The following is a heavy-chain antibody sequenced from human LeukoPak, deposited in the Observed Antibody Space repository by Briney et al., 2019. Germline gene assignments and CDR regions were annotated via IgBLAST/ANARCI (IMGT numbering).Heavy chain of an antibody. D-gene: IGHD4-11*01. CDR2: ISYDGSNK. Sequence: GGSLRLSCAASGFTFSSYAMHWVRQAPGKGLEWVAVISYDGSNKYYADSVKGRFTISRDNSKNTLYLQMNSLRAEDTAVYYCARGYSNYEGPFQHWGQGTLVTVSS. V-gene: IGHV3-30-3*01. CDR3: ARGYSNYEGPFQH. CDR1: GFTFSSYA. J-gene: IGHJ1*01.